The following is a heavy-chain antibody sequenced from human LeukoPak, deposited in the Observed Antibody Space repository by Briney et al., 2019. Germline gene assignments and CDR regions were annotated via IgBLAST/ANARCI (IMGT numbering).Heavy chain of an antibody. CDR2: ISSSSSYI. V-gene: IGHV3-21*01. CDR1: GFTFSSYS. D-gene: IGHD3-22*01. Sequence: GGSLRLSCVASGFTFSSYSMNWVRQAPGKGLEWVSSISSSSSYIYYADSVKGRFTISRDNAKNSLYLQMNSLRAEDTAVYYCAREASIGGYFDYWGQGTLVTVSS. CDR3: AREASIGGYFDY. J-gene: IGHJ4*02.